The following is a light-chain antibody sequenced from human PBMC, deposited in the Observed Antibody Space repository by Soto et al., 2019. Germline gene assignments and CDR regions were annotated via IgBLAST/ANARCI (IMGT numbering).Light chain of an antibody. CDR2: GSS. Sequence: QAVVTQPPSVSGAPGQRVTISCTGSSSNIGAGYDVHWYQQLPGTAPKLLIYGSSNRPSGVPDRFSGSKSGTSASLAITGLQAEDEADYYCQSYDSSLSGSDVVFGGGTKVTVL. CDR1: SSNIGAGYD. CDR3: QSYDSSLSGSDVV. J-gene: IGLJ2*01. V-gene: IGLV1-40*01.